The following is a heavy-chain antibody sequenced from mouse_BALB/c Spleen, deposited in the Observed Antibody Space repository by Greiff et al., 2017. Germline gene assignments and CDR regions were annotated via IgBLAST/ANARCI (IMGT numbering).Heavy chain of an antibody. D-gene: IGHD1-1*01. Sequence: VQLQQSGPELVKPGASVKMSCKASGYTFTSYVMHWVKQKPGQGLEWIGYINPYNDGTKYNEKFKGKATLTSDKSSSTAYMELSSLTSEDSAVYYCARGGYYGSSSLAYWGQGTLVTVSA. V-gene: IGHV1-14*01. CDR3: ARGGYYGSSSLAY. J-gene: IGHJ3*01. CDR1: GYTFTSYV. CDR2: INPYNDGT.